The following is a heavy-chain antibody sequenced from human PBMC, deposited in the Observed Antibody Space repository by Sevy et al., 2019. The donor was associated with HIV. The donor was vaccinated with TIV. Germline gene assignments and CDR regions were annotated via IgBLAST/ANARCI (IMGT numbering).Heavy chain of an antibody. CDR2: IIPIFGTA. J-gene: IGHJ4*02. D-gene: IGHD3-22*01. Sequence: ASVKVSCKASGGTFSSYAISWVRQAPGQGLEWMGGIIPIFGTANYAQKFQGRVTMTADESTSTAYMELSSLRSEDPAVYYCARAVTYYDSSGYPTYYFDYWGQGTLVTVSS. CDR1: GGTFSSYA. V-gene: IGHV1-69*13. CDR3: ARAVTYYDSSGYPTYYFDY.